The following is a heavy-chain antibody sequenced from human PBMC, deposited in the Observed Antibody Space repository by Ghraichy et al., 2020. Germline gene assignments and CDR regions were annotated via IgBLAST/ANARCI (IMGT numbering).Heavy chain of an antibody. CDR1: GGSLSGYY. CDR3: ATQDCSGGSCLLGAFDI. D-gene: IGHD2-15*01. J-gene: IGHJ3*02. V-gene: IGHV4-34*01. Sequence: SQTLSLTCAVYGGSLSGYYWSWIRQPPGKGLEWIGEINHSGSTNYNPSLKSRVTISVDTSKNQFSLKLSSVIAADTAVYYCATQDCSGGSCLLGAFDIWGQGTLVTVSS. CDR2: INHSGST.